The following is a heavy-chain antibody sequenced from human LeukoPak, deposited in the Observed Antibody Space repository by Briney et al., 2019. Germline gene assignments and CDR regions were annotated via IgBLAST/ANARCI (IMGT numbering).Heavy chain of an antibody. CDR2: INRSGST. CDR3: ARGRSYGSGSPIAY. D-gene: IGHD3-10*01. CDR1: GGSFSGYY. Sequence: AETLSLTCAVYGGSFSGYYWSWIRQPPGKGLEWIGEINRSGSTNYNPSLKSRVTISVDTSKNQFSLKLSSVTAADTAVYYCARGRSYGSGSPIAYWGQGTLVTVSS. J-gene: IGHJ4*02. V-gene: IGHV4-34*01.